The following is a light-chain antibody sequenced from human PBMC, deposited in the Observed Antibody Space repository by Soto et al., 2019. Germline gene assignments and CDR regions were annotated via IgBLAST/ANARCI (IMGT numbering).Light chain of an antibody. Sequence: QSALTQPASVSGSPGQSITISCTGTSSDVGGYNYVSWYQQHPGKAPKLMIYDVSKRPSGVPDRFSGSKSGNTASLTISGLQAEDEADYYCCSYAGRYTYVFGTGTRSPS. CDR2: DVS. V-gene: IGLV2-11*01. J-gene: IGLJ1*01. CDR3: CSYAGRYTYV. CDR1: SSDVGGYNY.